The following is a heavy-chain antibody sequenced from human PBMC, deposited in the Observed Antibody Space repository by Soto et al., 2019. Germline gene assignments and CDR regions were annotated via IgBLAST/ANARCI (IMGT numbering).Heavy chain of an antibody. Sequence: GESLKISCAASEFTFSSYWMHWVRQAPGKGLVWVSRINTDGSSTNYADSVKGRFTISRDNATNTLYLQMDSLRAEDTAVYYCARGWPRDAFDIWGQGTMVTVSS. CDR3: ARGWPRDAFDI. V-gene: IGHV3-74*01. CDR2: INTDGSST. J-gene: IGHJ3*02. D-gene: IGHD2-15*01. CDR1: EFTFSSYW.